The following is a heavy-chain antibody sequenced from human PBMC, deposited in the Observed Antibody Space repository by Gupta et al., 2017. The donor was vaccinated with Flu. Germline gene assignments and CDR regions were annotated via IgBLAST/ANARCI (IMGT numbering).Heavy chain of an antibody. CDR1: GFTFRSYG. CDR3: ASTPAFEYDYGDYYYYGMDV. D-gene: IGHD4-17*01. CDR2: IWYDGSNK. Sequence: QVQLVESGGGVVQPGRSLRLSCAASGFTFRSYGMHWVRQAPGKGLEWVAVIWYDGSNKYYADSVKGRFTISRDNSKNTLYLQMNSLRAEDTAVYYCASTPAFEYDYGDYYYYGMDVWGQGTTVTVSS. V-gene: IGHV3-33*01. J-gene: IGHJ6*02.